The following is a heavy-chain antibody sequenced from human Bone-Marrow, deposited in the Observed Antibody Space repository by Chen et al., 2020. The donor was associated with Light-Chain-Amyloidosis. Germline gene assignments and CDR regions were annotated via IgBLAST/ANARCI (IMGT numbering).Heavy chain of an antibody. J-gene: IGHJ6*03. V-gene: IGHV3-30-3*01. CDR1: GFTPSSPA. Sequence: QVQLVASGGGVVQPGRSRSLSCSASGFTPSSPAINWVRQAPGKGLEWVAFISNDGSTKYYAESVKGRFTISRDNSKNTLSLQMNSLRAEDTAVYYSARVGIQGMTFERYNYYYYMDVWGKGTTVTVSS. D-gene: IGHD5-18*01. CDR2: ISNDGSTK. CDR3: ARVGIQGMTFERYNYYYYMDV.